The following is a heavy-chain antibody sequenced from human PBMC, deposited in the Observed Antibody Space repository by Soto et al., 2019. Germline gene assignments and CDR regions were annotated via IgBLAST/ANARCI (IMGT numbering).Heavy chain of an antibody. V-gene: IGHV3-30*03. D-gene: IGHD5-12*01. Sequence: GGSLRLSCAASEFTFSNYAMHWVRQPPGKGLQWLAVISYDGNNKYYADSVEGRFTISRDNSKNSLYLQMNSLRAEDTAVYYCARPQGGGYDLNYWGQGTLVTVSS. J-gene: IGHJ4*02. CDR1: EFTFSNYA. CDR2: ISYDGNNK. CDR3: ARPQGGGYDLNY.